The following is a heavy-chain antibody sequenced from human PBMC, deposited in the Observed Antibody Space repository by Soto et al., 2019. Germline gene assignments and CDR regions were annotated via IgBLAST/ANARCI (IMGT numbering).Heavy chain of an antibody. J-gene: IGHJ6*02. D-gene: IGHD5-12*01. CDR1: KYSFTNFW. Sequence: GESLKISCKGSKYSFTNFWITWVRQMPGKGLEWMGRIDPRDSYIDYSPSFQGHVTISADKSVSTAYLQWSSLKASDTAIYYCARQVRWLQSGYYYYQMDVWGQGTTVTVSS. CDR3: ARQVRWLQSGYYYYQMDV. V-gene: IGHV5-10-1*01. CDR2: IDPRDSYI.